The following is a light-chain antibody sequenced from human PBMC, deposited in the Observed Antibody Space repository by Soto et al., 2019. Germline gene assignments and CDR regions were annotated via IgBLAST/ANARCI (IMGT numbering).Light chain of an antibody. Sequence: EIALTQSPGTLSLYPGERATLSCRASQSVSSSYLAWYQQKPGQAPRLLIYGASSRATGIPDRFSGSGSGTDFTLTISRLEPEDFAVYYCQQYGSSPPTFGQRTKVDIK. CDR2: GAS. CDR3: QQYGSSPPT. J-gene: IGKJ1*01. V-gene: IGKV3-20*01. CDR1: QSVSSSY.